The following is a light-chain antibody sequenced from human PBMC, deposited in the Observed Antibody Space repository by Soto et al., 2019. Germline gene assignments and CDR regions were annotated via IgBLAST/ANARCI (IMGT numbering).Light chain of an antibody. CDR2: AAS. Sequence: QLTQSPSSLSASVEDRVIITCRASQSISNHLNWYQQKPGKAPKLLIFAASSLQSGVPSRFSGSRSGPDFTLTISSLQPEDSATYYCQQSYSSPPTFGQGTKVDIK. V-gene: IGKV1-39*01. J-gene: IGKJ1*01. CDR3: QQSYSSPPT. CDR1: QSISNH.